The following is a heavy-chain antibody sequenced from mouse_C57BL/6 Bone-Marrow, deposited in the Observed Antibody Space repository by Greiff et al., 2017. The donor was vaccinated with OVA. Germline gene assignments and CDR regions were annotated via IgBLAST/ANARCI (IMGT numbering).Heavy chain of an antibody. CDR3: ARRGDYYGRYAMDY. J-gene: IGHJ4*01. CDR1: GYTFTDYN. D-gene: IGHD1-1*01. Sequence: EVQLQESGPELVKPGASVKIPCKASGYTFTDYNMDWVKQSHGKSLEWIGDINPNNGGTIYNQKFKGKATLTVDKSSSTAYMELRSLTSEDTAVYYCARRGDYYGRYAMDYWGQGTSVTVSS. CDR2: INPNNGGT. V-gene: IGHV1-18*01.